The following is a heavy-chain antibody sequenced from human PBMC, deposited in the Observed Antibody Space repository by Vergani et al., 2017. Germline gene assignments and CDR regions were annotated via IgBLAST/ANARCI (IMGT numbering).Heavy chain of an antibody. CDR1: GGSISSSSYY. J-gene: IGHJ4*02. D-gene: IGHD6-19*01. CDR3: ARVAVAGTRDY. CDR2: IYYSGST. Sequence: QLQLQESGPGLVKPSETLSLPCTVSGGSISSSSYYWGWIRQPPGKGLEWIGSIYYSGSTYYNPSLKSRVTISVDTSKNQFSLKLSSVTAADTAVYYCARVAVAGTRDYWGQGTLVTVSS. V-gene: IGHV4-39*01.